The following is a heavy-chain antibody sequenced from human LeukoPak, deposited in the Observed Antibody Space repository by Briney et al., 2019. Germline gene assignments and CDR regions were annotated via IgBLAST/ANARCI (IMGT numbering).Heavy chain of an antibody. CDR1: GGSISSSSYY. V-gene: IGHV4-39*01. D-gene: IGHD2-2*01. CDR3: ARQVLEWALIVVVPAALLDY. J-gene: IGHJ4*02. CDR2: IYYSGST. Sequence: SSETLSLXCTVSGGSISSSSYYWGWIRQPPAKGLEWIGSIYYSGSTYYNPSLKSRVTISVDTSKNQFSLKLSSVTAADTAVYYCARQVLEWALIVVVPAALLDYWGQGTLVTVSS.